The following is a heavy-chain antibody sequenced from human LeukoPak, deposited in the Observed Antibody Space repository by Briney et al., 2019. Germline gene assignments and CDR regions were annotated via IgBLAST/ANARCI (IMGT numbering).Heavy chain of an antibody. CDR2: INPNSGGT. Sequence: GASVKVSCKASGYTFTGYYMHWVRQAPGHGLEWMGWINPNSGGTNYAQKFQGRVTMTRDTSISTAYMELSRLRSDDTAVYYCARFRFRGNYYGSGSYGMDVWGQGTTVTVSS. CDR3: ARFRFRGNYYGSGSYGMDV. CDR1: GYTFTGYY. D-gene: IGHD3-10*01. J-gene: IGHJ6*02. V-gene: IGHV1-2*02.